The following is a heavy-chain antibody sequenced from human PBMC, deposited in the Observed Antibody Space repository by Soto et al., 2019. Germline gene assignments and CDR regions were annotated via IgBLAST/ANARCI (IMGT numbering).Heavy chain of an antibody. Sequence: EVQLVESGGGLVQPGGSLRLSCAASKFTFSGYSMNWVRQATGKGLEWVSYISSTSATIYYADSVKGRFTISRDDAKNSLYLQMNSLRDEDTALYYCARGSEKGGGPWGQGTLVTVSS. J-gene: IGHJ5*02. V-gene: IGHV3-48*02. CDR3: ARGSEKGGGP. CDR1: KFTFSGYS. D-gene: IGHD3-16*01. CDR2: ISSTSATI.